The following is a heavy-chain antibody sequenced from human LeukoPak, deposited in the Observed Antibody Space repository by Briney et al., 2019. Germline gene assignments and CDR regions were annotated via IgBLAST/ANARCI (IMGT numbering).Heavy chain of an antibody. V-gene: IGHV3-48*01. CDR2: IGSGSNAI. D-gene: IGHD6-19*01. CDR3: ARGGLGSAFDN. J-gene: IGHJ4*02. Sequence: GGSRRLSCVASRFTFSTYNMNWVRQAPGKGLEWVSYIGSGSNAIYYADSVKGRFTISRDNAKNSLFLQMNSLRTDDTAVFYCARGGLGSAFDNWGQGTLVTVSS. CDR1: RFTFSTYN.